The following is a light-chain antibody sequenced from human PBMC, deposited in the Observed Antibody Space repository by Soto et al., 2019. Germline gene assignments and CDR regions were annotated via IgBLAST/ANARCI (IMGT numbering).Light chain of an antibody. V-gene: IGLV2-11*01. Sequence: QSALTQPRSVSGSPGQSVTISCTGTSSDVGGYNYFSWYQQHPGKATKLMIYDVSKRPSGVPHRFSGSKSGNTASLTISGLQAEDEADYYGCSHAGSSPHTVFGGGTKLTVL. CDR1: SSDVGGYNY. J-gene: IGLJ2*01. CDR3: CSHAGSSPHTV. CDR2: DVS.